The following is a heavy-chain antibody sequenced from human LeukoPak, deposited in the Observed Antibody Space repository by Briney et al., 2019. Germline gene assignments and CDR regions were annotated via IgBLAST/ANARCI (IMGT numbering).Heavy chain of an antibody. CDR2: IIGRGGST. J-gene: IGHJ1*01. D-gene: IGHD1-26*01. CDR3: AKDKGAKSPEYVKH. CDR1: GFTFSSYT. V-gene: IGHV3-23*01. Sequence: GGSLRLSSAASGFTFSSYTMSWVRDAPGKGLEWVSAIIGRGGSTYSAHSVKGGCTISRDKFKNTLYLQINTLRAEDTAVYYCAKDKGAKSPEYVKHWGQGTLVTVPS.